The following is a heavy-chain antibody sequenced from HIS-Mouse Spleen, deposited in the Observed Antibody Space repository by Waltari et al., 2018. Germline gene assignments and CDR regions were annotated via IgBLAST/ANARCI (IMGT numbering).Heavy chain of an antibody. J-gene: IGHJ3*02. Sequence: QVQLVQSGAEVKKPGASVKVSCKASGYTFTSYDINWVRQATGQGLEWMGWMNPNSGKPGYAQKFQGRVTMTRNTSISTAYMELSSLRSEDTAVYYCARWEYCSGGSCQSAFDIWGQGTMVTVSS. CDR2: MNPNSGKP. CDR3: ARWEYCSGGSCQSAFDI. CDR1: GYTFTSYD. D-gene: IGHD2-15*01. V-gene: IGHV1-8*01.